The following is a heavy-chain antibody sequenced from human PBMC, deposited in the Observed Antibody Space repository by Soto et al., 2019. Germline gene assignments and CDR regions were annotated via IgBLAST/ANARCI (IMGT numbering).Heavy chain of an antibody. J-gene: IGHJ4*02. Sequence: PGGSLRLSCAASGFTFSRYAMSWVRQAPGKGLEWVSAISGSGGSTYYADSVKGRFTISRDNSKNTLYLQMNSLRAEDTAVYYCSNHFIAAAGNHFDYWGQGTLVTVSS. CDR2: ISGSGGST. D-gene: IGHD6-13*01. CDR3: SNHFIAAAGNHFDY. V-gene: IGHV3-23*01. CDR1: GFTFSRYA.